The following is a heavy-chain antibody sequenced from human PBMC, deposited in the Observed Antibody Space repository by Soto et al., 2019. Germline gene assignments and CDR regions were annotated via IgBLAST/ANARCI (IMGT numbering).Heavy chain of an antibody. CDR2: ISGYNGNT. Sequence: QVQLVQSGAEVKKPGASVKVSCKASGYTFTSHGISWVRQAPGQGLECMGWISGYNGNTNYAPKLQGXVSXXTXQATSTAYMELGSLRSDDTAVYYGARAGGVQARFDPWGQRTLVTVSS. J-gene: IGHJ5*02. V-gene: IGHV1-18*01. CDR3: ARAGGVQARFDP. D-gene: IGHD2-8*02. CDR1: GYTFTSHG.